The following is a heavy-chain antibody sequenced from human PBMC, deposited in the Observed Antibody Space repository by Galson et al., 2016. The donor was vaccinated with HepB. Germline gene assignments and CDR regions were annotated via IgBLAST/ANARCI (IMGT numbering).Heavy chain of an antibody. CDR2: INPNSGVT. J-gene: IGHJ4*02. CDR1: AYTFTGYY. CDR3: AGGESKGPFDY. D-gene: IGHD3-16*01. V-gene: IGHV1-2*02. Sequence: SVKVSCKASAYTFTGYYMQWVRQAPGQGLEWMGWINPNSGVTKYAQKYQGRVTMTWDTSISTTYMELSRLRSDDTAVYYCAGGESKGPFDYWGQGTLVTVSS.